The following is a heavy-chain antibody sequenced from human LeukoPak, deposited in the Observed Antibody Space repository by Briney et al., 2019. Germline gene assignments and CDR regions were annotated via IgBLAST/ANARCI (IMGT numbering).Heavy chain of an antibody. V-gene: IGHV4-38-2*02. CDR1: GDSISSTYY. Sequence: SETLSLTCTVSGDSISSTYYWGWIRQPPGKGLEWIGNIYHDGSTDYKSSLKSRVTISRNTSKKQSSLTLTSLTATDTAVYFCATSVGSLLQPEEAFDLWRQGTMITVSS. J-gene: IGHJ3*01. CDR2: IYHDGST. D-gene: IGHD1-14*01. CDR3: ATSVGSLLQPEEAFDL.